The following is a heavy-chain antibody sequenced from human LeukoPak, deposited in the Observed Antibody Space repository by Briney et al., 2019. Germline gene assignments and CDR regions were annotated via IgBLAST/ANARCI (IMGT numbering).Heavy chain of an antibody. D-gene: IGHD5-12*01. V-gene: IGHV1-18*01. CDR2: ISAYNGNT. J-gene: IGHJ4*02. Sequence: EASVKVSCKASGYIFTSYGISWVRQAPGQGLEWMGWISAYNGNTDYAQKFQGRVTMTRDTSISTAYMELSRLRSDDTAVYYCARDVGYDSGIDYWGQGTLVTVSS. CDR1: GYIFTSYG. CDR3: ARDVGYDSGIDY.